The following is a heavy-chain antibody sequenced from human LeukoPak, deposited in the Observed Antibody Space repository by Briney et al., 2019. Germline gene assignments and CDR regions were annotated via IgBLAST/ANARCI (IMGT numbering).Heavy chain of an antibody. CDR1: GCTFTGYY. D-gene: IGHD2-15*01. CDR3: ARVNVRCSGGYCYNDPEFDY. Sequence: ASVKVSCKASGCTFTGYYMHWVRQAPGQGLEWMGWINPKSGGTNYAQKFQGRVTMTRDTSISTVYMELSRLRSDDTAMYYCARVNVRCSGGYCYNDPEFDYWGQGALVTVSS. CDR2: INPKSGGT. V-gene: IGHV1-2*02. J-gene: IGHJ4*02.